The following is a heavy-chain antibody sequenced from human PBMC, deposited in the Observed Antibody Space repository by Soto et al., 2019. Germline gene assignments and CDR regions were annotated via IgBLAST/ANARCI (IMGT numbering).Heavy chain of an antibody. J-gene: IGHJ4*02. Sequence: QVQLQQWGAGLLKPSETLSLTCAVYGGSFSGYYWSWIRQPPGKGLEWIGEINHSGSTNYNPSLKSRVTIAVDTSKNQFSLKLSSVTAADTAVYYCARGAVDDYGDYGGLDYWGQGTLVTVSS. D-gene: IGHD4-17*01. V-gene: IGHV4-34*01. CDR2: INHSGST. CDR1: GGSFSGYY. CDR3: ARGAVDDYGDYGGLDY.